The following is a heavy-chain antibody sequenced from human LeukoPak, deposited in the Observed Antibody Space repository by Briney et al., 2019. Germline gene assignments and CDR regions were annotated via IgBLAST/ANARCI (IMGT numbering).Heavy chain of an antibody. CDR3: ARIGVAGFDY. J-gene: IGHJ4*02. D-gene: IGHD6-13*01. CDR2: IKQDGSEK. V-gene: IGHV3-7*01. Sequence: GGSLRLSCAASGFTLSSYWMSWARQAPGKGLEWVANIKQDGSEKYYVDSVKGRFTISRDNAKNSLYLQMNSLRAEDTAVYYCARIGVAGFDYWGQGTLVTVSS. CDR1: GFTLSSYW.